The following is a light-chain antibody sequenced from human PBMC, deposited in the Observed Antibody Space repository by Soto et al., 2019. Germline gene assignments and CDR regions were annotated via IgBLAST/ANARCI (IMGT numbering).Light chain of an antibody. J-gene: IGKJ4*01. CDR3: QQHANWPLP. CDR1: QSVRNN. Sequence: EIVFTQSPATLSLSPGERPTLSCRASQSVRNNLAWYQQKPGQAPGLLIYEASTRATGIPARFSGSGSGTDFTHTINSLEPEDFGVYYCQQHANWPLPLGGGKKVDIK. CDR2: EAS. V-gene: IGKV3-11*01.